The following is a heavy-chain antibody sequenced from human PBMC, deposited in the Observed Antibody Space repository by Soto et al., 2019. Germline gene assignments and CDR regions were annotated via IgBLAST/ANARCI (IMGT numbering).Heavy chain of an antibody. CDR2: IIPFLSAT. CDR1: GGHFARFA. CDR3: ARGEDVYGDFGSMDV. V-gene: IGHV1-69*01. Sequence: QVQMVQSGAEVKKPGSSVKVSCRASGGHFARFALSWLRQAHGQGLEWMGGIIPFLSATTYAQKFQGRVTSTADESASTLYLELRSLTSDDTAVYYCARGEDVYGDFGSMDVWGQGTSVTVSS. J-gene: IGHJ6*02. D-gene: IGHD4-17*01.